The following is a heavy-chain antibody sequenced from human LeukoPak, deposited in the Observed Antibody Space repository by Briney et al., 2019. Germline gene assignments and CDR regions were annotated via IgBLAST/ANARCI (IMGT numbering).Heavy chain of an antibody. Sequence: GGSLRLSCAASGFKFSDYSMNWVRQAPGKGLEWVSYISSWSTTMYYVDSVKGRFTISRDNAKNSLYLQMNSLRDEDTALYYCARDAPHCGGDCCGFDIWGQGTIVTVSS. V-gene: IGHV3-48*02. CDR1: GFKFSDYS. D-gene: IGHD2-21*02. J-gene: IGHJ3*02. CDR2: ISSWSTTM. CDR3: ARDAPHCGGDCCGFDI.